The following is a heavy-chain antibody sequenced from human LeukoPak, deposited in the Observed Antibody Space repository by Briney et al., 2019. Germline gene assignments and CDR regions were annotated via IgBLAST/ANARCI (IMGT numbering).Heavy chain of an antibody. V-gene: IGHV3-11*06. CDR1: GFTFSDYY. CDR3: ARMGIAAVGAYYFDY. J-gene: IGHJ4*02. Sequence: GGSLRLSCAASGFTFSDYYMSWIRQAPGKGLEWVSYISRNSYTNYADSVKGRSTISRDNAKNSLYLQMASLRAEDTAVYYCARMGIAAVGAYYFDYWGQGTLVAVSS. CDR2: ISRNSYT. D-gene: IGHD6-13*01.